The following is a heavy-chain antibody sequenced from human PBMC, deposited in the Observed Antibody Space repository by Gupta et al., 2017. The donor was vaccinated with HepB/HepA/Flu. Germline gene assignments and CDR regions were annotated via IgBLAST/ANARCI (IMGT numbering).Heavy chain of an antibody. CDR1: GFTFSSYA. CDR2: ISGSGGST. D-gene: IGHD6-19*01. J-gene: IGHJ3*02. CDR3: ASQAVAGTVPFGDAFDI. V-gene: IGHV3-23*01. Sequence: EVQLLESGGGLVQPGGSLRLSCAASGFTFSSYAMSWVRQAPGKGLEWVSAISGSGGSTYYADSVKGRFTISRDNSKNTLYLQMNSLRAEDTAVYYCASQAVAGTVPFGDAFDIWGQGTMVTVSS.